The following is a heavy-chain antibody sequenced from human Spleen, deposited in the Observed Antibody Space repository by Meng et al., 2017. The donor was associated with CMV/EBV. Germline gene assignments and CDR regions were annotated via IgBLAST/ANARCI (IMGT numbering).Heavy chain of an antibody. V-gene: IGHV3-23*01. Sequence: GGSLRLSCSSSGFTFSSYAMSWVRQAPGKGLEWVSAISGSGGSTYYADSVKGRFTISRDNSKNALYLQMNSLRAEDTAIYYCAKYRDCGGGTCYSDYYYGMAVWSRGTTVTVSS. CDR1: GFTFSSYA. CDR2: ISGSGGST. J-gene: IGHJ6*02. D-gene: IGHD2-15*01. CDR3: AKYRDCGGGTCYSDYYYGMAV.